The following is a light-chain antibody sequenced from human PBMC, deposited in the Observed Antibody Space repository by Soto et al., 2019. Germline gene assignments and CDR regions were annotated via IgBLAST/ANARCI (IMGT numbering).Light chain of an antibody. CDR3: AAWDDGLSGPV. V-gene: IGLV1-44*01. Sequence: QPVLTQPPSASGTPGQRVTISCSGSTSNIGSNTVNWYQQLPGTAPKLLIFSDNQRPSGVPARFSGSKSGTSASLAISGLQSEDEADYYCAAWDDGLSGPVFGGGTKLTVL. CDR1: TSNIGSNT. CDR2: SDN. J-gene: IGLJ2*01.